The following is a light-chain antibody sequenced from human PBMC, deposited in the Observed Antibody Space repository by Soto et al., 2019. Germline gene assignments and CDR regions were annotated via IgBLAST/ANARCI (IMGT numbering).Light chain of an antibody. CDR3: QQYYSPPYT. CDR1: QSVLYSSNNKNY. Sequence: DIVKTQSPDSLAVSLGERATINCKSSQSVLYSSNNKNYLGWYQQKPGQTPKLLIYWASTRDSGVPDRFSGRGSGTDFTLTISSLQAEDVAVYYCQQYYSPPYTFGQGTRLEIK. J-gene: IGKJ2*01. V-gene: IGKV4-1*01. CDR2: WAS.